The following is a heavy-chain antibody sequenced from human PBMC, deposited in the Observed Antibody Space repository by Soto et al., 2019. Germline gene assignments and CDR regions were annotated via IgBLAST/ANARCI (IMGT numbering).Heavy chain of an antibody. CDR1: GGSISSSSYY. CDR3: ARLRYFDCSRHYYYYYGMDV. Sequence: PSETLSLTCTVSGGSISSSSYYWGWIRQPPGKGLEWIGSIYYSGSTYYNPSLKSRVTISVDTSKNQFSLKLSSVTAADTAVYYCARLRYFDCSRHYYYYYGMDVWREGTTVTVSS. V-gene: IGHV4-39*01. J-gene: IGHJ6*04. CDR2: IYYSGST. D-gene: IGHD3-9*01.